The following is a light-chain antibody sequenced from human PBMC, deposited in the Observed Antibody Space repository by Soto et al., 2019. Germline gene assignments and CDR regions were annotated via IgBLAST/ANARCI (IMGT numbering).Light chain of an antibody. CDR3: QQYCSSPLT. J-gene: IGKJ4*01. Sequence: EIVLTQSPGTLSLSPGERATLSCMASQSVSSSYLAWYQQKPGQAPGLLIYGASSRATGIPDRFSGRGSGTDFTLTISRLEPEDFAVYYCQQYCSSPLTLGGETKVEIK. CDR2: GAS. V-gene: IGKV3-20*01. CDR1: QSVSSSY.